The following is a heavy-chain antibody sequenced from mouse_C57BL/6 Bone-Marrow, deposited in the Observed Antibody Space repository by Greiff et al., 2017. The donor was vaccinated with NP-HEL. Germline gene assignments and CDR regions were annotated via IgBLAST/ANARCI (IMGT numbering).Heavy chain of an antibody. D-gene: IGHD2-1*01. CDR3: GRVDYGNSPWFAY. J-gene: IGHJ3*01. CDR2: ISSGSSTL. CDR1: GFTFSDYG. Sequence: EVQVVESGGGLVKPGGSLKLSCAASGFTFSDYGMHWVRQAPEKGLEWVAYISSGSSTLYYADTVKGRFTISRDNAKNTLFLQMTSLRSEDKTMYYYGRVDYGNSPWFAYWGKGTLVTVSA. V-gene: IGHV5-17*01.